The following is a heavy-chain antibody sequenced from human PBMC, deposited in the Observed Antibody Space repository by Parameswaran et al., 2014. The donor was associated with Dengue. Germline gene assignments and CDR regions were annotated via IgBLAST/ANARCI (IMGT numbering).Heavy chain of an antibody. V-gene: IGHV4-34*01. CDR2: INHSGST. Sequence: RWIRQPPGKGLEWIGEINHSGSTNYNPSLKSRVTISVDTSKNQFSLKLSSVTAADTAVYYCARPVQRTSWQRLSKGGSWFDPWGQGTLVTVSS. CDR3: ARPVQRTSWQRLSKGGSWFDP. D-gene: IGHD6-25*01. J-gene: IGHJ5*02.